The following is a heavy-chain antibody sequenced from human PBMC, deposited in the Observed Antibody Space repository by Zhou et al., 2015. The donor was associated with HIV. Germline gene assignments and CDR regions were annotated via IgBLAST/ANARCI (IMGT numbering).Heavy chain of an antibody. CDR2: IIPIFGTA. V-gene: IGHV1-69*12. CDR1: GGTFSSYA. J-gene: IGHJ5*02. D-gene: IGHD3-3*01. Sequence: QVQLVQSGAEVEKPGSSVKVSCKASGGTFSSYAISWVRQAPGQGLEWMGGIIPIFGTANYAQKFQGRVTITADESTSTAYMELSSLRSEDTAVYYCARSESVQVWSGYWNWFDPWGQGTLVTVSS. CDR3: ARSESVQVWSGYWNWFDP.